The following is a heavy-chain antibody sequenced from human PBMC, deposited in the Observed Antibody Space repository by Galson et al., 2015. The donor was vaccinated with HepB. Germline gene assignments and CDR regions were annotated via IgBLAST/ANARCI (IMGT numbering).Heavy chain of an antibody. CDR1: GFTLTKAW. Sequence: SLRLSCAASGFTLTKAWMSWVRQAPGKGLEWVGRMKSKTDGGATDYAAPVKGRFTISRDDSKDTLYLQMNSPKTEDTAVYYCTTDSRSITLTVVVGALDIWGQGTTVTVSS. D-gene: IGHD3-22*01. CDR3: TTDSRSITLTVVVGALDI. CDR2: MKSKTDGGAT. J-gene: IGHJ3*02. V-gene: IGHV3-15*01.